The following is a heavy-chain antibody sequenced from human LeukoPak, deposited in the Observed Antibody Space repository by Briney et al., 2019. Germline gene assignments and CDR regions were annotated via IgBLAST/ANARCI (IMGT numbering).Heavy chain of an antibody. J-gene: IGHJ4*02. CDR1: GFTFSSFG. D-gene: IGHD2-2*01. CDR3: ARDSSTSPHFDY. CDR2: IKQDGSEK. Sequence: GGSLRLSCAASGFTFSSFGMSWVRQTPGKGLEWVANIKQDGSEKYYVDSVEGRFTISRDNAKNSLYLQMNSLRAEDTAVYYCARDSSTSPHFDYWGQGTLVTVSS. V-gene: IGHV3-7*04.